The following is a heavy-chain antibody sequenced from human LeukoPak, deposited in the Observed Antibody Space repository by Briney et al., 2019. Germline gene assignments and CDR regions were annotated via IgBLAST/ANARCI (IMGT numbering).Heavy chain of an antibody. V-gene: IGHV3-74*01. CDR3: AIACSFGSCHAGDY. J-gene: IGHJ4*02. D-gene: IGHD2-15*01. Sequence: GGSLRLSCAASGFTFSTYWMHWVRQAPGKGLVWVSRINSDGSSTSYADSVKGRFTISRDNAKNTLYLQMNSLRAEDTAVYYCAIACSFGSCHAGDYWGQGILVTVSS. CDR2: INSDGSST. CDR1: GFTFSTYW.